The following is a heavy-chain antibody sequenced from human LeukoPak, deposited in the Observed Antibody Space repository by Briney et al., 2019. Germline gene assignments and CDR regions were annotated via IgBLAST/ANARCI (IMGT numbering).Heavy chain of an antibody. Sequence: GGSLRLSCAASGFTFSSYGMHWVRQAPGKGLEGVAVISYDGSNKYYADSVKGRFTISRDNSKNTLYLQMNSLRAEDTAVYYCAMPRGYYDSSGYLDYWGQGTLVTVSS. CDR2: ISYDGSNK. CDR1: GFTFSSYG. V-gene: IGHV3-30*03. J-gene: IGHJ4*02. CDR3: AMPRGYYDSSGYLDY. D-gene: IGHD3-22*01.